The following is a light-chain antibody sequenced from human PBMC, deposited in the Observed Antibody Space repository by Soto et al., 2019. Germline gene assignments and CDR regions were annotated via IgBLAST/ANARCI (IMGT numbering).Light chain of an antibody. Sequence: DIQMTQSPSSLSASVGDRVTITCQASQDISNYLNWYQQKPGKAPKLLITDASSLESGVPSRFSGSGSGTEFTLTISGLQPDDSATYYCQQYNSYLYTFGQGTKVDIK. CDR3: QQYNSYLYT. CDR1: QDISNY. CDR2: DAS. J-gene: IGKJ2*01. V-gene: IGKV1-16*01.